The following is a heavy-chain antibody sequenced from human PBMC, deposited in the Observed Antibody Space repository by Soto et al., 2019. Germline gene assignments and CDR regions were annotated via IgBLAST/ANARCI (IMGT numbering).Heavy chain of an antibody. D-gene: IGHD6-6*01. V-gene: IGHV1-18*04. CDR3: ARTGGGMAARPVEY. CDR2: ISAYNGNK. J-gene: IGHJ4*02. CDR1: GYMFTTYG. Sequence: QVQLVQSGGEVKKPGASVEVSCRTSGYMFTTYGMSWVRQAPGQGLEWMAWISAYNGNKKYAQKFPGRVTMTTDTPTSTFSMELRNLTADDTGTYVCARTGGGMAARPVEYWGQGTLVTVSS.